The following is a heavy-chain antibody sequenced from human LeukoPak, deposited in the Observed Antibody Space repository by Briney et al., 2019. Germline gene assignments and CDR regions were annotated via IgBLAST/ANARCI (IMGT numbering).Heavy chain of an antibody. D-gene: IGHD3-3*01. CDR1: GGSVSRSNW. Sequence: SETLSLTCAVSGGSVSRSNWWSWVRQPPGKGLEWIGEIYHSGSTNYNPSLKSRVTISVDKSKNQFSLKLSSVTAADTAVYYCAREDYDDSGAWYFDLWGRGTLVTVSS. CDR2: IYHSGST. J-gene: IGHJ2*01. CDR3: AREDYDDSGAWYFDL. V-gene: IGHV4-4*02.